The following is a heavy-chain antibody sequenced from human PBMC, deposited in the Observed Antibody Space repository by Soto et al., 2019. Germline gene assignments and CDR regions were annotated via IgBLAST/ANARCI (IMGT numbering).Heavy chain of an antibody. CDR2: IDPRNGGT. CDR1: GYTFSDYY. Sequence: ASVKVSCKASGYTFSDYYIHWVRQAPGQGLEWMGWIDPRNGGTKYAQKFQDRFSMTTDTSTSTASMELGRLRSDDTAVFFCARVSYRKGIHAWGQRNFFAVSS. D-gene: IGHD5-18*01. J-gene: IGHJ4*02. V-gene: IGHV1-2*02. CDR3: ARVSYRKGIHA.